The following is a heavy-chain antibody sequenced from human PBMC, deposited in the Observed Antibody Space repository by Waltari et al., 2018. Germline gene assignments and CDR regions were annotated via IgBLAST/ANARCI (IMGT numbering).Heavy chain of an antibody. CDR3: ARVGYSSSWYGDFDY. J-gene: IGHJ4*02. Sequence: QVQLQESGPGLVKPSETLSLTCTVSGGSISSHYWSWIRQPPGKGLEWIGYIYYSGSTNHNPSLKSRVTISVDTSKNQFSLKLSSVTAADTAVYYCARVGYSSSWYGDFDYWGQGTLVTVSS. CDR2: IYYSGST. CDR1: GGSISSHY. V-gene: IGHV4-59*11. D-gene: IGHD6-13*01.